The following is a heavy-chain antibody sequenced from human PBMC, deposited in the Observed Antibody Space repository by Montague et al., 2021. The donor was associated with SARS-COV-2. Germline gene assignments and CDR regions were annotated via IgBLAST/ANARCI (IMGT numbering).Heavy chain of an antibody. J-gene: IGHJ5*01. V-gene: IGHV6-1*01. CDR1: GDSVSSNRAA. Sequence: CAISGDSVSSNRAAWSWIRQSPSRGPEWLGRTYHRSKWYDDYAVSVRGRLTITPDTSKNQFSLHLTSVTPEDTAVYYCVGGNLWFDSWGRGTLVTVSS. CDR3: VGGNLWFDS. D-gene: IGHD2/OR15-2a*01. CDR2: TYHRSKWYD.